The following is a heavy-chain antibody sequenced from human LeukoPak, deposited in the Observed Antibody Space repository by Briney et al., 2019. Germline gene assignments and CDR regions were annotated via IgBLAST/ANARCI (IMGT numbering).Heavy chain of an antibody. D-gene: IGHD1-26*01. CDR3: ATVEASGAPLDY. Sequence: ASVKVSCKVSGYTLTELSMHWVRQAPGKGLEWMGGFDPEDGETIYAQKFQGRVTMTEDTSTDTAYMELSSLRSEDTAVYYCATVEASGAPLDYWGQGTLVTVSS. J-gene: IGHJ4*02. CDR1: GYTLTELS. V-gene: IGHV1-24*01. CDR2: FDPEDGET.